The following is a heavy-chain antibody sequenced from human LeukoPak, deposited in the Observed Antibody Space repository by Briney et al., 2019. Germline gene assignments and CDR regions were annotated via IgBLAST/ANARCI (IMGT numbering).Heavy chain of an antibody. CDR2: IYPGDSDT. CDR3: ARQARYCSAGSCYSSDY. D-gene: IGHD2-15*01. CDR1: GYSFTNYW. Sequence: GESLKISCKGSGYSFTNYWIGWVRQMPGKGLEWLGIIYPGDSDTRYSPSLQGQVTISADKSISTAYLQWSSLKASDTAMYYCARQARYCSAGSCYSSDYWGQGTLVTVSS. V-gene: IGHV5-51*01. J-gene: IGHJ4*02.